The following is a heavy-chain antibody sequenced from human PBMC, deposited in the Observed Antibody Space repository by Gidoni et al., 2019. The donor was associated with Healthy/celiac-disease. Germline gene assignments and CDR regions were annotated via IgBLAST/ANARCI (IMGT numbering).Heavy chain of an antibody. Sequence: EVQLVESGGGLVQPGGSLRLSCAASGFSSRSYASNWFRHVIGKGPEWVSGIGTAGNTDYSVSVKGRFTISRETAKNSLYLQMSSLRVGDTAVYYCARARTSVAATLVDHYNMDVWGQGTTVTVSS. CDR2: IGTAGNT. D-gene: IGHD2-15*01. CDR1: GFSSRSYA. CDR3: ARARTSVAATLVDHYNMDV. J-gene: IGHJ6*02. V-gene: IGHV3-13*01.